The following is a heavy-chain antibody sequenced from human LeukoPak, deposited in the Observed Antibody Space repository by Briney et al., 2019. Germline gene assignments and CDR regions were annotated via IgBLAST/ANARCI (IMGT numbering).Heavy chain of an antibody. V-gene: IGHV3-7*03. CDR3: ARVTELRYFDREIY. CDR1: GFTFSNYW. Sequence: PGGSLRLSCAVSGFTFSNYWMSWVRQAPGKGLEWVANINQDGREKYYVDSVKGRFTISRDNAENSLYLQMNSLRAEDTAVYYCARVTELRYFDREIYWGQGTLVTVSS. J-gene: IGHJ4*02. D-gene: IGHD3-9*01. CDR2: INQDGREK.